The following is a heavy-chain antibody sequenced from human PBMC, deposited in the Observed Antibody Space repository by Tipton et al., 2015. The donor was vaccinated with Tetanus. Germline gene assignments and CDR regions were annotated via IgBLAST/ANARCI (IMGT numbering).Heavy chain of an antibody. Sequence: TLSLTCTVSGGSLNTFYWNWIRQPAGKGLEWIGRVYSSGSTNYNPPLKSRVTMSIDASKNKFSLELTSVTAADTAVYYCARDFRERSGTYYSYYYTMDVWGQGTTVTVSS. D-gene: IGHD1-26*01. J-gene: IGHJ6*02. V-gene: IGHV4-4*07. CDR3: ARDFRERSGTYYSYYYTMDV. CDR2: VYSSGST. CDR1: GGSLNTFY.